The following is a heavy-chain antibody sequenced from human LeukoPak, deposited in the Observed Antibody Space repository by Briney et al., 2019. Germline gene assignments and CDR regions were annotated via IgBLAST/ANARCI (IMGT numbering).Heavy chain of an antibody. J-gene: IGHJ4*02. CDR2: ISSSSGTI. CDR1: GFTFSSYS. D-gene: IGHD1-26*01. V-gene: IGHV3-48*02. Sequence: PGGSLRLSCAGSGFTFSSYSMNWVRQAPGKGLEWVSYISSSSGTIYYADSVKGRFTISRDNAKNSLYLQMNSLRDEDTAVYYCASNRYSGSSSSFDCWGQGTLVTVSS. CDR3: ASNRYSGSSSSFDC.